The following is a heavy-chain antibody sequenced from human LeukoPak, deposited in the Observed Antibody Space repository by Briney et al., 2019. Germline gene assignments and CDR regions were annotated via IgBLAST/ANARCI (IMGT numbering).Heavy chain of an antibody. CDR1: GYTFTSYD. CDR2: MNPNSGNT. V-gene: IGHV1-8*01. J-gene: IGHJ5*02. Sequence: GASVKVSCKASGYTFTSYDINWVRQATGQGLEWMGWMNPNSGNTGYAQKFQGRVTMTRNTSISTAYMELSSLRSEDTAVYYCARGSSSWGEHWFDPWGQGTLVTVSS. CDR3: ARGSSSWGEHWFDP. D-gene: IGHD6-13*01.